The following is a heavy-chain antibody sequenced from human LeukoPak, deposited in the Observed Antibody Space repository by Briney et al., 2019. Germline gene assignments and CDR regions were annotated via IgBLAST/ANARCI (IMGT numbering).Heavy chain of an antibody. J-gene: IGHJ4*02. Sequence: GESLKISCKGPGYSFTSYWIGWVRQMPGKGLEWMGIIYPGDSDTRYSPSFQGQVTISADKSISTAYLQWSSLKASDTAMYYCARHPYSSGWHFDYWGQGTLVTVSS. D-gene: IGHD6-19*01. CDR2: IYPGDSDT. CDR3: ARHPYSSGWHFDY. V-gene: IGHV5-51*01. CDR1: GYSFTSYW.